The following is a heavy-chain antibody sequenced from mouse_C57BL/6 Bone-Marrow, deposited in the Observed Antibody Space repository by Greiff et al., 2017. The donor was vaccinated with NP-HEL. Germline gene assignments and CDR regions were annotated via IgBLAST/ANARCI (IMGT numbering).Heavy chain of an antibody. CDR1: GYTFTSYG. V-gene: IGHV1-81*01. Sequence: VQRVESGAELARPGASVKLSCKASGYTFTSYGISWVKQRTGQGLEWIGEIYPRSGNTYYNEKFKGKATLTADKSSSTAYMELRSLTSEDSAVYFCARSHYYGSSPDVWGTGTTVTVSS. J-gene: IGHJ1*03. D-gene: IGHD1-1*01. CDR2: IYPRSGNT. CDR3: ARSHYYGSSPDV.